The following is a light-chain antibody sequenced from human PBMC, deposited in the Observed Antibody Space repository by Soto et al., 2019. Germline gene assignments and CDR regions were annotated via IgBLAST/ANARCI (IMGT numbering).Light chain of an antibody. CDR1: HSVSSS. CDR3: QHYNTWPWT. CDR2: GAS. Sequence: VMTHSPVPLSVSPVERATLSCRASHSVSSSLAWYQQKPGQAPRLLISGASARAAGIPARFSGSGSGTEFTLTISSLEAEDFAVYYCQHYNTWPWTFGQGTKVDIK. V-gene: IGKV3-15*01. J-gene: IGKJ1*01.